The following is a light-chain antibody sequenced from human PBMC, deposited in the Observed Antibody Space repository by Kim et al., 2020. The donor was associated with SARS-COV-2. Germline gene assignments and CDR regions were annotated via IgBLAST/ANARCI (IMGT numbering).Light chain of an antibody. Sequence: QGVTINCSGSGSNIGNTYVSWNQQFPRTAPKLLIYDYNQRPTGIPGRCSGSKSGTSATLDITGLRPGDEADYYCGTWDTGLSAWVFGGGTQLTVL. CDR3: GTWDTGLSAWV. CDR2: DYN. J-gene: IGLJ2*01. CDR1: GSNIGNTY. V-gene: IGLV1-51*01.